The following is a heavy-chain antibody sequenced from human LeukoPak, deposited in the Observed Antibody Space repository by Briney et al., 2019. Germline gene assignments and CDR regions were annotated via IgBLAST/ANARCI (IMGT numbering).Heavy chain of an antibody. CDR2: IYTSGST. CDR3: ARDQYSSGWYYFDY. V-gene: IGHV4-61*02. CDR1: GGSISSSSYY. Sequence: PSETLSLTCTVSGGSISSSSYYWSWIRQPAGKGLEWIGRIYTSGSTNYNPSLKSRVTMSVDTSKNQFSLKLSSVTAADTAVYYCARDQYSSGWYYFDYWGQGTLVTVSS. J-gene: IGHJ4*02. D-gene: IGHD6-19*01.